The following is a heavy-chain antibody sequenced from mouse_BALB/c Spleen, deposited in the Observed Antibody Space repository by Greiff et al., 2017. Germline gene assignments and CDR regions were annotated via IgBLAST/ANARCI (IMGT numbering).Heavy chain of an antibody. Sequence: EVQLVESGGGLVKPGGSLKLSCAASGFTFSSYTMSWVRQTPEKRLEWVATISSGGSYTYYPDSVTGRFTISRDNAKNTLYLQMSSLKSEDTAMYYCTRSTMITTTGYAMDYWGQGTSVTVSS. V-gene: IGHV5-6-4*01. D-gene: IGHD2-4*01. CDR2: ISSGGSYT. CDR1: GFTFSSYT. CDR3: TRSTMITTTGYAMDY. J-gene: IGHJ4*01.